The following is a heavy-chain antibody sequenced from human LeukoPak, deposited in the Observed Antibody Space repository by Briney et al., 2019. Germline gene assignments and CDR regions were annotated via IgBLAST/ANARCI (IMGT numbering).Heavy chain of an antibody. CDR3: AKGGKWDVTPFDY. CDR2: ISGGGGST. V-gene: IGHV3-23*01. CDR1: GFTSGVYA. Sequence: PGGSLRLSCVASGFTSGVYAMSWVRQAPGKGLEWVSTISGGGGSTYYADSVKGRFTISRDNSKNTLYLQVNSLRAEDTAVYYCAKGGKWDVTPFDYWGQGTLVTVSS. D-gene: IGHD1-26*01. J-gene: IGHJ4*02.